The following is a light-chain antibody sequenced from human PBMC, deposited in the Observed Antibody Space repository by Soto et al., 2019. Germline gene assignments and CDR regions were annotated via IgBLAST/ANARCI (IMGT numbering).Light chain of an antibody. CDR3: QQRSNWPPGWT. Sequence: PGERATLSCRASQSVSGYLAWYQQKPGQAPRLLIYDVSNRATGIPARFSGSGSGTDFTLTISSLEPEDFAVYYCQQRSNWPPGWTFGQGTKVDIK. J-gene: IGKJ1*01. V-gene: IGKV3-11*01. CDR1: QSVSGY. CDR2: DVS.